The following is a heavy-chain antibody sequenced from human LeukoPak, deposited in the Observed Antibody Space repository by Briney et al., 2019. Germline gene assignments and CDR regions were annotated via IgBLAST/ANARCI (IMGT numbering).Heavy chain of an antibody. J-gene: IGHJ4*02. D-gene: IGHD3-9*01. CDR3: ARGSYGINSVDY. CDR2: TYVGGTT. Sequence: PSETLSLTCTASGGSISNTYWSWIRQPAGKGLEWIGRTYVGGTTNYNPSLESRVTMSVDTSKSQFSLNLKSVTAADTAVYYCARGSYGINSVDYWGQGTLVTVSS. V-gene: IGHV4-4*07. CDR1: GGSISNTY.